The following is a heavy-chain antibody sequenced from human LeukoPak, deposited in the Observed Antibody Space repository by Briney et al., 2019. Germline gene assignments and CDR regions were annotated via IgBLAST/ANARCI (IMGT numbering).Heavy chain of an antibody. Sequence: ASVKVSCKASGYIFTSRGITWVRQAPGQGLEWMGWISAYNGNTNYAQNVQGRVTVTGDTSTSTAYMELRSLRSDDTAVYFCARDLPGAAVEGTTRGMDVWGQGTTVTVSS. CDR3: ARDLPGAAVEGTTRGMDV. V-gene: IGHV1-18*01. D-gene: IGHD6-19*01. J-gene: IGHJ6*02. CDR2: ISAYNGNT. CDR1: GYIFTSRG.